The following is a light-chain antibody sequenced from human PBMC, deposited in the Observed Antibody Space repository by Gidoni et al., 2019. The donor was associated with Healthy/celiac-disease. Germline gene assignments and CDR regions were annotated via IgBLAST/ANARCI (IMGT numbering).Light chain of an antibody. CDR1: SSDVGGYNY. V-gene: IGLV2-14*01. CDR2: EVS. Sequence: QSALTQPASVSGSPGQSITISCPGTSSDVGGYNYVSWYQQHPGKAPKLMIYEVSNRPSGVSNRFSGSKSGNTASLTISALQSEDEADYYCSSYTSSSTHWVFGGGTKLTVL. CDR3: SSYTSSSTHWV. J-gene: IGLJ3*02.